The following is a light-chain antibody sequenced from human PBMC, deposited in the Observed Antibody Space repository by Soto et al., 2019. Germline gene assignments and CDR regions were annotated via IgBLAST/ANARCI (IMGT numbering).Light chain of an antibody. Sequence: EIVLTQSPATLSGFPGDRVTLYCRASQALNTRLAWYQHKPGQAPRLLIYLTSNRAAGVPARFSAWGSETDFTLTISDVEPEDFAVYYCHQRQSWPRTFGQGTKVEIK. CDR1: QALNTR. CDR2: LTS. CDR3: HQRQSWPRT. J-gene: IGKJ1*01. V-gene: IGKV3-11*01.